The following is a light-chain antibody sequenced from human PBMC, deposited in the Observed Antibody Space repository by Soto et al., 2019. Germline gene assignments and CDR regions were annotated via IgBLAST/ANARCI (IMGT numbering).Light chain of an antibody. CDR1: SSDVGDFNY. Sequence: QSALTQPRSVSGSPGQSVTLSCTGTSSDVGDFNYVSWYQHHPGKAPKLMIYDVTKRPSGVPGRFSGFKSGNTASLTISGLRAEDEADYYCCSYGGTSTPVVFGGGTKLTVL. CDR2: DVT. CDR3: CSYGGTSTPVV. V-gene: IGLV2-11*01. J-gene: IGLJ2*01.